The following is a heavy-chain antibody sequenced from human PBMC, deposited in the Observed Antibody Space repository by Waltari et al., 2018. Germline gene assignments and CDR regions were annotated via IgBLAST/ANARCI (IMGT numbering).Heavy chain of an antibody. D-gene: IGHD3-16*02. CDR1: GGPLSRYS. CDR3: ARAYFMITFGGVIAVDAFDI. Sequence: QVQLQESGPGLVKPSETLSLTCTVSGGPLSRYSWSWIPQPPGKGLEWIGYIYYSGSTNYNPSLKSRVTISVDTSKNQFSLKLSSVTAADTAVYYCARAYFMITFGGVIAVDAFDIWGQGTMVTVSS. J-gene: IGHJ3*02. CDR2: IYYSGST. V-gene: IGHV4-59*01.